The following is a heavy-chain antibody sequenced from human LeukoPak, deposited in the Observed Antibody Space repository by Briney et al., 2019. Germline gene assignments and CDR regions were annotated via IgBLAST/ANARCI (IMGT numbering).Heavy chain of an antibody. CDR2: INSDGSST. V-gene: IGHV3-74*01. J-gene: IGHJ3*02. D-gene: IGHD3-3*01. CDR3: ARDRDYDFWSGPDAFDI. Sequence: TGGSLRLSCAASGFTFSSYWMHWVRQAPGKGLVWVSRINSDGSSTSYADFVKGRFTISRDNAKNTLYLQMNSLRAEDTAVYYCARDRDYDFWSGPDAFDIWGQGTMVTVSS. CDR1: GFTFSSYW.